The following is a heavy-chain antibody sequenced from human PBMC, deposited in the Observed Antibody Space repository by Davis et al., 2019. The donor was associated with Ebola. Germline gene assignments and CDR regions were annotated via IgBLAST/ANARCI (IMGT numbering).Heavy chain of an antibody. CDR1: GFTFTSYW. D-gene: IGHD2-2*01. CDR2: ITSDGRST. J-gene: IGHJ6*02. Sequence: GESLKISCAVSGFTFTSYWMHWVRQAPGKGPVWVSRITSDGRSTAYADFVTGRFIISRYNAKNTLYLQLNSLGPEDTAVYYCGRGGVPAAIDVWGQGTTVTVSS. V-gene: IGHV3-74*03. CDR3: GRGGVPAAIDV.